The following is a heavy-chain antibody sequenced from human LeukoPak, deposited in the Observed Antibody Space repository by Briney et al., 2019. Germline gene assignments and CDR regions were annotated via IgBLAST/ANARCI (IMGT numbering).Heavy chain of an antibody. J-gene: IGHJ4*02. D-gene: IGHD4-11*01. Sequence: KPSETLSLTCTVSGGSISSYYWSWIRQPAGKGLGWIGRFYPSGTTNYNPSLKSRVTMSLDTSKRQFSLKVRSVTASDTAVYYCARDDSPMTTVTTFAYWGQGTLVTVSS. CDR1: GGSISSYY. CDR2: FYPSGTT. V-gene: IGHV4-4*07. CDR3: ARDDSPMTTVTTFAY.